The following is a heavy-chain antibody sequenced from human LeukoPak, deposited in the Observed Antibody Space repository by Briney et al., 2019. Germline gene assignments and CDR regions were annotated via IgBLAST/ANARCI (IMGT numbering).Heavy chain of an antibody. V-gene: IGHV3-21*01. Sequence: PGGSLRFSCAASGFTFGDYSMTWVRQAPGKGLEWVSSISSSSSYTYYADSVKGRFTISRDNAKNSLYLQMNSLRAEDTAVYYCARMIAVAGPYYFDYWGQGTLVTVSS. J-gene: IGHJ4*02. CDR3: ARMIAVAGPYYFDY. CDR2: ISSSSSYT. CDR1: GFTFGDYS. D-gene: IGHD6-19*01.